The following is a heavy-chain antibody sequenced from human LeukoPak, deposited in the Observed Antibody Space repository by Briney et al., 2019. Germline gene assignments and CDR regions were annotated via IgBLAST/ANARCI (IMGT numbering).Heavy chain of an antibody. J-gene: IGHJ6*03. Sequence: PGGSLRLSCAASRFPFINYPMHGVRQAPGKGLEWVAVISYDGSNKYYADSVKGRFTISRDNSKNTLYLQMHSLKTEDSAVYYCARDPDPSDASLVTPQCMDVWGKGTTVTVSS. CDR3: ARDPDPSDASLVTPQCMDV. D-gene: IGHD4-23*01. V-gene: IGHV3-30*04. CDR1: RFPFINYP. CDR2: ISYDGSNK.